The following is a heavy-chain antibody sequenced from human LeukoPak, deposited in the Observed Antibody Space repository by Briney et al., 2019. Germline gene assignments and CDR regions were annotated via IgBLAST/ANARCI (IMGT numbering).Heavy chain of an antibody. V-gene: IGHV4-59*01. Sequence: PSETLSPTCTVSGGSLSGDYWNWIRQPPGKGLEWIGYIYYTGTTDYSPSLKSRVTISLDMSKNQFSLKLRSVTAADTAVYYCARTNAFGNRGRGTMVTVSS. CDR2: IYYTGTT. J-gene: IGHJ3*02. CDR1: GGSLSGDY. CDR3: ARTNAFGN.